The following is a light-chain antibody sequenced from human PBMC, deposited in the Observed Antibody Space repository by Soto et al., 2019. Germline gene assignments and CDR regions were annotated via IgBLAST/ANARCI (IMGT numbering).Light chain of an antibody. Sequence: EIVLTQSPATLSLSPGERATLSCRASQSVSSYLAWYQQKPGQAPRLLIYDASNRATGIPARFSGSGSGTDFTLTIISLEPEDFAVYYCQQRSNWPPSLTFGQGTRLEIK. V-gene: IGKV3-11*01. CDR2: DAS. CDR1: QSVSSY. CDR3: QQRSNWPPSLT. J-gene: IGKJ5*01.